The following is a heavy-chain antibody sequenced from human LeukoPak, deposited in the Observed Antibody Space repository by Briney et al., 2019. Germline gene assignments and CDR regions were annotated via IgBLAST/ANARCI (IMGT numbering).Heavy chain of an antibody. CDR2: ISGSGGST. CDR3: ANSQDYDFWSGYDY. Sequence: GGSLRLSCAASGFTFSSYAMSWVRQAPGKGLEWVSAISGSGGSTYYADSVKGRFTISRDNSKNTLYLQMNSLRAEDTAVYYCANSQDYDFWSGYDYWGQGTLVTVSS. CDR1: GFTFSSYA. J-gene: IGHJ4*02. D-gene: IGHD3-3*01. V-gene: IGHV3-23*01.